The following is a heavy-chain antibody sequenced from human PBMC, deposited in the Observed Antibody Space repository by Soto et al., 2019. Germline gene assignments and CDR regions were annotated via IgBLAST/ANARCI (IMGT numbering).Heavy chain of an antibody. CDR1: GYTFTCYG. J-gene: IGHJ4*02. D-gene: IGHD2-2*01. CDR3: ARAPLYCSSTSCYDFDY. V-gene: IGHV1-18*01. CDR2: ISAYNGNT. Sequence: ASVKVSCKASGYTFTCYGISWVRQAPGQGFEWMGWISAYNGNTNYAQKLQGRVTMTTDTSTSTAYMELRSLRSDDTAVYYCARAPLYCSSTSCYDFDYWGQGTLVTVSS.